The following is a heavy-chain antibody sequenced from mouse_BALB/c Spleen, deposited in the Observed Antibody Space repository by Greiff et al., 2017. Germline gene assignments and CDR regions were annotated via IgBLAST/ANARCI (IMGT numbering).Heavy chain of an antibody. Sequence: EVKLQESGTVLARPGASVKMSCKASGYTFTSYWMHWVKQRPGQGLEWIGAIYPGNSDTSYNQKFKGKAKLTAVTSTSTAYMELSSLTNEDSAVYYCTKGSVGYSDAMDYWGQGTSVTVSS. CDR2: IYPGNSDT. D-gene: IGHD2-3*01. J-gene: IGHJ4*01. CDR1: GYTFTSYW. V-gene: IGHV1-5*01. CDR3: TKGSVGYSDAMDY.